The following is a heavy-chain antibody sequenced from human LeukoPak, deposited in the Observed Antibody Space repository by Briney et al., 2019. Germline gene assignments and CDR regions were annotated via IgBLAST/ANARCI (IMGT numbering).Heavy chain of an antibody. J-gene: IGHJ6*03. V-gene: IGHV4-59*01. CDR1: GGSISSYY. CDR3: ASGPVRYFDWGHHYYYYYMDV. Sequence: PSETLSLTCTVSGGSISSYYWSWIRQPPGKGLEWIGYIYYSGSTNYNPSLKSRVTISVDTSKNQFSLKLSSVTAADTAVYYCASGPVRYFDWGHHYYYYYMDVWGKGTTVTVSS. CDR2: IYYSGST. D-gene: IGHD3-9*01.